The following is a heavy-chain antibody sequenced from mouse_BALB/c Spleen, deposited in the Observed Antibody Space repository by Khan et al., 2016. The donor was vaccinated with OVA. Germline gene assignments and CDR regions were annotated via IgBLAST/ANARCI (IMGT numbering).Heavy chain of an antibody. Sequence: EVQLQQSGPDLVKPGASVKISCKASGYSFTLYYMTWVRQSHGKSLERIGRVNPNTGGTDYNQDFKGKAILTVDKSSNTAYMEFRSLTSEDSAVYYCARGYDFFAYWGQGTLVTVSA. CDR3: ARGYDFFAY. D-gene: IGHD2-14*01. CDR1: GYSFTLYY. J-gene: IGHJ3*01. CDR2: VNPNTGGT. V-gene: IGHV1-26*01.